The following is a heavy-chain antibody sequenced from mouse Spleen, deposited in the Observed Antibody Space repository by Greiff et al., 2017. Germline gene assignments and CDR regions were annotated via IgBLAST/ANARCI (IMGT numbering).Heavy chain of an antibody. CDR2: IGPGSGST. CDR3: ARSDRYDGRGFDY. V-gene: IGHV1-77*01. CDR1: GYSFTDYN. D-gene: IGHD2-14*01. Sequence: VQLQQSGPELVKPGASVKISCKASGYSFTDYNMNWVKQRPGQGLEWIGKIGPGSGSTYYNEKFKGKATLTADKSSSTAYMQLSSLTSEDSAVYFCARSDRYDGRGFDYWGQGTTLTVSS. J-gene: IGHJ2*01.